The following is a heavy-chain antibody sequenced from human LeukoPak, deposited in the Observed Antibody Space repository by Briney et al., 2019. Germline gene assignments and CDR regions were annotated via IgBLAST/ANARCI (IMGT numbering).Heavy chain of an antibody. CDR2: ISSSSSYI. V-gene: IGHV3-21*01. CDR3: ARDILYGSGSYYNALFYCFGMDV. D-gene: IGHD3-10*01. Sequence: GGCLRPSCAASGFTLSSYSVEWVRQAPGKVLGWVSSISSSSSYIYYADSGKYRFTTSRYHAKNSLYLQMNSMTADDTPVYYCARDILYGSGSYYNALFYCFGMDVWGQGTTVTVSS. J-gene: IGHJ6*02. CDR1: GFTLSSYS.